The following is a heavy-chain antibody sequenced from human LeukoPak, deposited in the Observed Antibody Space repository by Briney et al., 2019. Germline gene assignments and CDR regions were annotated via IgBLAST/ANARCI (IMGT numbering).Heavy chain of an antibody. Sequence: PGGSLRLSCAASGFTFSRYSMNWVRQAPGKGLEWVSYISSSSSTIYYADSVKGRFTISRDNAKNSLYLQMNSLRAEDTAVCYCARDPLRLGELSFVYWGQGTLVTVSS. D-gene: IGHD3-16*02. V-gene: IGHV3-48*01. CDR3: ARDPLRLGELSFVY. J-gene: IGHJ4*02. CDR2: ISSSSSTI. CDR1: GFTFSRYS.